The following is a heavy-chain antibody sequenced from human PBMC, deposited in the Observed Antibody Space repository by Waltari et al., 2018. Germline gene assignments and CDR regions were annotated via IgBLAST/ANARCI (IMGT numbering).Heavy chain of an antibody. Sequence: QVQLQQWGAGLLKPSETLSLTCAVYGGSFSGYYWSWIRQPPGKGLEWIGENNHSGSTNYNPSLKSRVTISVDTSKNQFSLKLSSVTAADTAVYYCASSPGIAGQADYWGQGTLVTVSS. CDR2: NNHSGST. CDR3: ASSPGIAGQADY. CDR1: GGSFSGYY. J-gene: IGHJ4*02. D-gene: IGHD6-13*01. V-gene: IGHV4-34*01.